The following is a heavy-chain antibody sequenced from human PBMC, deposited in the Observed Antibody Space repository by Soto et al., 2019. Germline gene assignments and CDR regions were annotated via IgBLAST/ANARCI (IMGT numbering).Heavy chain of an antibody. Sequence: GGSRRLSCEASGFPFSNYAMSWVRQGPGKGLEWVSGISVSVRDTYYADSVKGRLTISRDNAKNTLFLKMNSLRAEDAASYYCAKERLDEVGTFCEFWGKGIVLSISA. J-gene: IGHJ4*01. CDR2: ISVSVRDT. CDR3: AKERLDEVGTFCEF. D-gene: IGHD3-16*01. CDR1: GFPFSNYA. V-gene: IGHV3-23*01.